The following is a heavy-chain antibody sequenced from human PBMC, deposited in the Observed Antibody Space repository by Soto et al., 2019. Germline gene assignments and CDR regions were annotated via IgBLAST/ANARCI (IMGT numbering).Heavy chain of an antibody. Sequence: SETLSLTCAVYGGSFSGYYWSWIRQPPGKGLEWIGEINHSGSTNYNPSLKSRVTISVDTSKNQFSLKLSSVTAADTAVYYCARGARYYGSGSYYSINWFDPWGQGTLVTVSS. CDR3: ARGARYYGSGSYYSINWFDP. D-gene: IGHD3-10*01. J-gene: IGHJ5*02. V-gene: IGHV4-34*01. CDR1: GGSFSGYY. CDR2: INHSGST.